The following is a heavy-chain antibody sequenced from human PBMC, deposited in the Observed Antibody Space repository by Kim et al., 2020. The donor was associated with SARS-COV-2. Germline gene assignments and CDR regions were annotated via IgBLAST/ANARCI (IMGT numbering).Heavy chain of an antibody. Sequence: GGSLRLSCAGSGFTFSDYAMHWVRRAPGKGLEYVSAITRGGDGSFYADSVEGRFTISRDNSKNTLYLQMNSLRLEDTSMYYCVRYGRSYGAVLWGQGTLVIVSS. CDR1: GFTFSDYA. D-gene: IGHD5-18*01. CDR3: VRYGRSYGAVL. CDR2: ITRGGDGS. J-gene: IGHJ4*02. V-gene: IGHV3-64D*06.